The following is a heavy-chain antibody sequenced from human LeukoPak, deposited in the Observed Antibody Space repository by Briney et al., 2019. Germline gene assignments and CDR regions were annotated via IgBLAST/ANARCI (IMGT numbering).Heavy chain of an antibody. Sequence: SETLSLTCAVYGGSFSGYYWSWIRQPPGKGLEWIGEINHSGSTNYNPSLKSRVTISVDTSKNQFSLKLSSVTAADTAVYYCARGDRSSVCYDWGQGTLVTVSS. D-gene: IGHD6-19*01. V-gene: IGHV4-34*01. CDR2: INHSGST. J-gene: IGHJ4*02. CDR3: ARGDRSSVCYD. CDR1: GGSFSGYY.